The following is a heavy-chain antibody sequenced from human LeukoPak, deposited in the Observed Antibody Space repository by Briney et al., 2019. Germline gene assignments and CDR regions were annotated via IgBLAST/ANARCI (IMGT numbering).Heavy chain of an antibody. CDR2: ISGSGDST. CDR3: ANGTGSGWYDAFDL. CDR1: GFTFSSYA. J-gene: IGHJ3*01. Sequence: GGSLRLSXAASGFTFSSYAMSWVRQAPGKGLEWVSSISGSGDSTYYADSVKGRFTISRDNSKNTLYLQMNSLRADDTAVYYCANGTGSGWYDAFDLWGQGTMVTISS. D-gene: IGHD6-19*01. V-gene: IGHV3-23*01.